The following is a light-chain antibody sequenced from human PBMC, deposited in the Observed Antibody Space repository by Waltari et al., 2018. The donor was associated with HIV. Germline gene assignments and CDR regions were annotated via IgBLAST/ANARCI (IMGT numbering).Light chain of an antibody. V-gene: IGKV3-20*01. Sequence: EIVLTQSPGTLSLSPGERATLSCRASQTISSMSLAWYQQKPGQAPRLVISGASYRATGFPDRFSGSGSGTDFTLTIHRLEPEDFAVYYCQQYGTFPRTFGQGTKVEIK. CDR3: QQYGTFPRT. J-gene: IGKJ1*01. CDR2: GAS. CDR1: QTISSMS.